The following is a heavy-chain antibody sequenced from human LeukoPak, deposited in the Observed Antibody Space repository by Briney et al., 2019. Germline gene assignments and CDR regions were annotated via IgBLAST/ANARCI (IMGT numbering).Heavy chain of an antibody. CDR1: GFTFSSYS. D-gene: IGHD4/OR15-4a*01. CDR3: ARRAGAYSHPYDY. Sequence: GGSLRLSCAAYGFTFSSYSMNWVRQAPGKGLEWVSSISSSTNYIYYADSVKGRFTISRDNANNSLYLQMNSLRAEDTAVYYCARRAGAYSHPYDYWGQGALVTVSS. CDR2: ISSSTNYI. V-gene: IGHV3-21*04. J-gene: IGHJ4*02.